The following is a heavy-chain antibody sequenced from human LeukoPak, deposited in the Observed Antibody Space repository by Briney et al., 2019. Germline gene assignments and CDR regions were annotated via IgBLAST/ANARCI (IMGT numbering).Heavy chain of an antibody. CDR2: IYTSGST. V-gene: IGHV4-4*07. CDR3: ARDHYDFWSGYSPFDY. J-gene: IGHJ4*02. CDR1: GGSISSYY. D-gene: IGHD3-3*01. Sequence: SETLSLTCTVSGGSISSYYWSWIRQPAGKGLEWIGRIYTSGSTNYNPSLKSRVTMSVDTSKNQFSLKLSSVTAADTAVYYCARDHYDFWSGYSPFDYWGXGTLVTVSS.